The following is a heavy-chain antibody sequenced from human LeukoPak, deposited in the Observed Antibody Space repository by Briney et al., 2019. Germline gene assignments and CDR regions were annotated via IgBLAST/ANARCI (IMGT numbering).Heavy chain of an antibody. CDR3: GGGGVWGGGPLRDIVVVPAATHLDY. V-gene: IGHV4-4*02. CDR1: GGSISSSNW. CDR2: IYHSGST. Sequence: SETLSLTCAVSGGSISSSNWWSWVRQPPGKGLEWIGEIYHSGSTNYNPSLKSRVTISVDKSKNQFSLKLSSVTAADTAVYYWGGGGVWGGGPLRDIVVVPAATHLDYWGQGTLVTVSS. D-gene: IGHD2-2*01. J-gene: IGHJ4*02.